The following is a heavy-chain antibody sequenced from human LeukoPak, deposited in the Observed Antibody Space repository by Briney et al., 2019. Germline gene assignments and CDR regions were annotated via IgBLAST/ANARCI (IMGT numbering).Heavy chain of an antibody. CDR2: INPNSGGT. CDR3: AREDVGLRAFDI. Sequence: GASVKVSCKASGYTFTGYYMHWVRQAPGQGLEWMGWINPNSGGTNYAQKFQGRVTMTRDTSISTAYMELSSLRSDDTAVYYCAREDVGLRAFDIWGQGTMVTVSS. J-gene: IGHJ3*02. CDR1: GYTFTGYY. D-gene: IGHD2-15*01. V-gene: IGHV1-2*02.